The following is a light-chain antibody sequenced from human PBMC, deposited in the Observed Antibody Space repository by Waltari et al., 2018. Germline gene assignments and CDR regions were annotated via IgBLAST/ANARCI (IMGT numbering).Light chain of an antibody. CDR3: AAWDDSLKGVV. CDR1: TSNIGSNA. J-gene: IGLJ2*01. CDR2: FDA. V-gene: IGLV1-36*01. Sequence: QSVLTQPPSVSEAPRQRVAISCSGSTSNIGSNAVNWYQQLPGKAPKLLSYFDALLSSGVSDRFSGSKSGTSASLAISGLQSEDEADYYCAAWDDSLKGVVFGGGTKLTVL.